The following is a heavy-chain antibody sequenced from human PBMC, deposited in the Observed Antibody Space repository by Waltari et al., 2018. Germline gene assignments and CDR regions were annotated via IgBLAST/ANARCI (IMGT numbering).Heavy chain of an antibody. CDR3: ARVFVYGANSGKRPMDV. Sequence: EVQMVESGGGLVQPGGSLRLSGAASGFTFGGYWMPWFRQAPGKGLEWVANIKQDGSENYYVDSVKGRFTISRDDAKNSLYLQMNSLRNEDTAVYFCARVFVYGANSGKRPMDVWGKGTTVTVSS. V-gene: IGHV3-7*01. CDR1: GFTFGGYW. J-gene: IGHJ6*03. CDR2: IKQDGSEN. D-gene: IGHD4-17*01.